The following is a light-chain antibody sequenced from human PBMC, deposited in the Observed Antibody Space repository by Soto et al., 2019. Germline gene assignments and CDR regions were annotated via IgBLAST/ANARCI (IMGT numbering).Light chain of an antibody. Sequence: EIVLTQPPGTLSLSPGERATLSCRASQSVGSNYLAWYQQKPGQAPRLLIYGASSRATGIPDRFSGSGSGTDFTLTISRLEPEDFAVYYCQHYGSSFTFGPGTKVDI. CDR3: QHYGSSFT. V-gene: IGKV3-20*01. J-gene: IGKJ3*01. CDR1: QSVGSNY. CDR2: GAS.